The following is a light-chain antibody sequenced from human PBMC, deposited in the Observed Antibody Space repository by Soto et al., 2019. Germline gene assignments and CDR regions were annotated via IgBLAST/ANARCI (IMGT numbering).Light chain of an antibody. CDR1: QNIRYY. J-gene: IGKJ3*01. Sequence: EIVLTQSRATLSLSPGERATLSCRASQNIRYYLAWYQQRPGQAPRLLIYDASNRATGIPARFSGSGSGTDFTLTISSLEPEDFAVYYCQQRSDWPPFTFGPGTTVD. CDR2: DAS. V-gene: IGKV3-11*01. CDR3: QQRSDWPPFT.